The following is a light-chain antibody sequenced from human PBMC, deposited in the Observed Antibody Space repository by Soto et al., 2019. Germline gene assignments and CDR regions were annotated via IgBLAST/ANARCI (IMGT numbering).Light chain of an antibody. CDR3: QQSCSTPST. Sequence: DIQMTQSPSSLSASVGDRVTITCRASQSISSYLNSYQKKPGKAPKLLIYAASSLQGGVPSRFSGSGSGTDFNLTVSSFEPEDVANSYCQQSCSTPSTFGQGTKLEIK. V-gene: IGKV1-39*01. CDR2: AAS. CDR1: QSISSY. J-gene: IGKJ2*01.